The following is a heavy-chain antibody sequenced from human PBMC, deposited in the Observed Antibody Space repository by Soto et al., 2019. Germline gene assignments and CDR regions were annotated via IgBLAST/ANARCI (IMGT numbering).Heavy chain of an antibody. V-gene: IGHV3-7*01. Sequence: GGSLRLSCAASGFTFSSYWMSWVRQAPGKGLEWVANIKQDGSEKYYVDSVKGRFTISRDNAKNSLYLQMNSLRAEDTAVYYCARDRYYDFWSGFANWFDPWGQGTLVTVSS. CDR3: ARDRYYDFWSGFANWFDP. CDR2: IKQDGSEK. D-gene: IGHD3-3*01. J-gene: IGHJ5*02. CDR1: GFTFSSYW.